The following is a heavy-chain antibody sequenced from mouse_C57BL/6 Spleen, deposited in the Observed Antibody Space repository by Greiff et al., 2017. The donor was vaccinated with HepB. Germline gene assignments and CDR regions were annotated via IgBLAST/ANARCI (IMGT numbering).Heavy chain of an antibody. V-gene: IGHV1-39*01. Sequence: VQLKQSGPELVKPGASVKISCKASGYSFTDYNMNWVKQSNGKSLEWIGGIIPNYGTTSYNQKFKGKATLTVDQSSSTAYMKLNSLTSEDSAVYYCARGYDYDGWFAYWGQGTLVTVSA. J-gene: IGHJ3*01. D-gene: IGHD2-4*01. CDR1: GYSFTDYN. CDR3: ARGYDYDGWFAY. CDR2: IIPNYGTT.